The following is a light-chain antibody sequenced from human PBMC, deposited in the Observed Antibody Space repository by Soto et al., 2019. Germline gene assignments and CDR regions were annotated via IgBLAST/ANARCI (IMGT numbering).Light chain of an antibody. CDR2: GAS. CDR3: QQRSNRPPGLT. V-gene: IGKV3D-20*02. J-gene: IGKJ4*01. CDR1: QSLGGN. Sequence: EIVMTQSPATLAVSPGDAATLSCRASQSLGGNLAWYQQKPGQGPRLLIYGASSRATGIPDRYSGSGSGTDFTLTISRLEPEDFAVYYCQQRSNRPPGLTFGGGTKVDIK.